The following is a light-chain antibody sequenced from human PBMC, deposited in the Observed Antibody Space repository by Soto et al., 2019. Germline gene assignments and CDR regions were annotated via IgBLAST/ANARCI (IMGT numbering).Light chain of an antibody. Sequence: EIVLTQSPGTLSLSPGERATLSCRARQSVSSSNLAWDQQKPVQAPRLLIYGASSRSTGIPDRFSGSGSGTDFTLTISRLEPEDFAVYYCQQHGSSPWTFGQGTKVEIK. J-gene: IGKJ1*01. V-gene: IGKV3-20*01. CDR2: GAS. CDR3: QQHGSSPWT. CDR1: QSVSSSN.